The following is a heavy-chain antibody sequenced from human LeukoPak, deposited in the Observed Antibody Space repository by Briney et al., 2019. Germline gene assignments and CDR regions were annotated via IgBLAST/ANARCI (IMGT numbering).Heavy chain of an antibody. V-gene: IGHV4-59*01. CDR3: ARVAETGTFFDY. CDR2: IYYSGST. D-gene: IGHD1-1*01. CDR1: GGSISSYY. J-gene: IGHJ4*02. Sequence: SETLSLTCTVSGGSISSYYWSWIRQPPGKGLEWIGYIYYSGSTNYNPSLKSRVTISVGTSKNQFSLKLSSVTAADTAVYYCARVAETGTFFDYWGQGTLVTVSS.